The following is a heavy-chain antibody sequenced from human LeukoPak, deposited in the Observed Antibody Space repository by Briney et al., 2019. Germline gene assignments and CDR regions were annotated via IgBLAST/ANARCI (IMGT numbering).Heavy chain of an antibody. D-gene: IGHD7-27*01. CDR3: ARDPLSGDAAFDI. Sequence: SETLSLTCTVSGGSISSGGYYWSWIRQPPGKGLEWIGCIYHSGSTYYNPSLESRATISVDRSKNQFSLKLSSVTAADTAVYYCARDPLSGDAAFDIWGQGTMVTVSS. CDR1: GGSISSGGYY. J-gene: IGHJ3*02. CDR2: IYHSGST. V-gene: IGHV4-30-2*01.